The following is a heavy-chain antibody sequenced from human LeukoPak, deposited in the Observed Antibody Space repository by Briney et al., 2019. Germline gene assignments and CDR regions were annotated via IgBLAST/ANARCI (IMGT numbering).Heavy chain of an antibody. CDR3: ARSYYYDSSGPHHFDY. CDR2: IIPIFGTA. Sequence: ASVKVSCKASGGTFSSYAISWVRQAPGQGLEWMGGIIPIFGTANYAQKFQGRVTITTDESTSTAYMELSSLGSEDTAVYYCARSYYYDSSGPHHFDYWGQGTLVTVSS. V-gene: IGHV1-69*05. D-gene: IGHD3-22*01. J-gene: IGHJ4*02. CDR1: GGTFSSYA.